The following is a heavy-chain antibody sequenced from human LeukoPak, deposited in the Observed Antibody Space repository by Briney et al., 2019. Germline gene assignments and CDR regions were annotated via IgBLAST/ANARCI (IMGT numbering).Heavy chain of an antibody. J-gene: IGHJ4*02. CDR2: IRSSSSYI. CDR3: ARFRSGPYYFDY. Sequence: KAGGSLRLSCAASGFTFSSYSMNWVRQAPGKGLEWVSSIRSSSSYIYYADSVKGRFTISRDNAKNSLYLQMNSLRAEDTAVYYCARFRSGPYYFDYWGQGTLVTVSS. D-gene: IGHD7-27*01. CDR1: GFTFSSYS. V-gene: IGHV3-21*01.